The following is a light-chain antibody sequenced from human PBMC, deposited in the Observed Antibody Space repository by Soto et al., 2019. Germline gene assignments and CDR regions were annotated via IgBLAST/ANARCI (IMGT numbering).Light chain of an antibody. CDR1: SSDVGGYNY. CDR2: DVS. J-gene: IGLJ1*01. V-gene: IGLV2-14*01. Sequence: QSVLTQPASVSGSPGQSITISCTGTSSDVGGYNYVSWYQQHPGKAPKLMIYDVSNRPSGVSNRFSGSKSGNTASLTISGLQAEDEADYYCSSYTSSRNYVFGTGTRSP. CDR3: SSYTSSRNYV.